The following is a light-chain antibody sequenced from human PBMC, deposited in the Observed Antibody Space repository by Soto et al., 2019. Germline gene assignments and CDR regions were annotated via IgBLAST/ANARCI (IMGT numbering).Light chain of an antibody. V-gene: IGKV3-11*01. CDR3: QQRSNWS. CDR2: DAS. J-gene: IGKJ5*01. CDR1: QSVSSY. Sequence: EIVLTQSPATLSLSPGERATLSCRASQSVSSYLAWYQQKPGQAPRLLIYDASNRXTGIPARFSGSGSGTXXXLTXSXLEPEDFAVYYCQQRSNWSFGQGTRLEIK.